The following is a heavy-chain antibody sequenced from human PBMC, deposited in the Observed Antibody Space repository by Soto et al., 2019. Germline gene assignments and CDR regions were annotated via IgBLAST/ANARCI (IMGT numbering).Heavy chain of an antibody. D-gene: IGHD3-9*01. Sequence: GASVKVSCKASGGTFSSYAISWVRQAPGQGLEWMGGIIPIFGTANYAQKFQGRVTITADESTSTAYMELSSLRSEDTAVYYCARSLRYFDLRGPRPDYYYGMEVWGQGTTVTVSS. CDR2: IIPIFGTA. CDR1: GGTFSSYA. V-gene: IGHV1-69*13. CDR3: ARSLRYFDLRGPRPDYYYGMEV. J-gene: IGHJ6*02.